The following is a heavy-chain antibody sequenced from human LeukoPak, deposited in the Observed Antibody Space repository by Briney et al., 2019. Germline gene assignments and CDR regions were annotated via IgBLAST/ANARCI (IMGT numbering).Heavy chain of an antibody. Sequence: SGGSLRLSSAASGFTVSSNYMSWVRQAPGKGLEWVSVIYSGGSTYYADSVKGRFTISRDNSKNTLYLQMNSLRAEDTAVYYCAREYSSSYGANWFDPWGQGTLVTVSS. D-gene: IGHD6-6*01. J-gene: IGHJ5*02. CDR3: AREYSSSYGANWFDP. CDR1: GFTVSSNY. CDR2: IYSGGST. V-gene: IGHV3-66*02.